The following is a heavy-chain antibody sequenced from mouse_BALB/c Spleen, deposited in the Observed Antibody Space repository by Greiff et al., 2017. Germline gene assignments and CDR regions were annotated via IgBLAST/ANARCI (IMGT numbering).Heavy chain of an antibody. CDR2: ISSGGSYT. J-gene: IGHJ2*01. D-gene: IGHD4-1*01. CDR1: GFTFSSYG. V-gene: IGHV5-6*01. Sequence: EVKVVESGGDLVKPGGSLKLSCAASGFTFSSYGMSWVRQTPDKRLEWVATISSGGSYTYYPDSVKGRFTISRDNAKNTLYLQMSSLKSEATAMYYCARNWDVRGVDYWGQGTPLTVSS. CDR3: ARNWDVRGVDY.